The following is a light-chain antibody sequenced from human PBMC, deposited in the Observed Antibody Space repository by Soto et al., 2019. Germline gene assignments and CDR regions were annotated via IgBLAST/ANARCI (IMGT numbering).Light chain of an antibody. CDR3: AAWDDSLNGWV. CDR1: SSNIGSNT. CDR2: TNN. J-gene: IGLJ3*02. V-gene: IGLV1-44*01. Sequence: QPVLTQAPSASGTPGQRVTIYCSGSSSNIGSNTVNWYLQLPGTAPKLLISTNNQRPSGVPDRFSGSKSGTSASLAISGLQSDDEANYYCAAWDDSLNGWVFGGGTKLTVL.